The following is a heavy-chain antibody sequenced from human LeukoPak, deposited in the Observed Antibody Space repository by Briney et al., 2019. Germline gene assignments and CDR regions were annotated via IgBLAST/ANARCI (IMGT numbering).Heavy chain of an antibody. Sequence: GGSLRLSCAASGFTFSSYGMHWVRQAPGKGLEWVAVIWYDGSNKYYADSVKGRSTISRDNSKNTLYLQMNSLRAEDTAVYYCARVNGDYFAFDIWGQGTMVTVSS. CDR1: GFTFSSYG. CDR2: IWYDGSNK. V-gene: IGHV3-33*01. J-gene: IGHJ3*02. CDR3: ARVNGDYFAFDI. D-gene: IGHD4-17*01.